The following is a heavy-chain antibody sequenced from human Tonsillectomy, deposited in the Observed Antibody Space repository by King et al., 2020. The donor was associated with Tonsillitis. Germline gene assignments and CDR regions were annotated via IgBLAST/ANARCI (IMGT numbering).Heavy chain of an antibody. Sequence: VQLQESGGGVVQPGRSLRLSCAASGFTFSDYGMHWVRQAPGKGLVWVSVLSYAVTTQYYTDSVKGRFTISRDNSKNTLYLQMNSLRAEDTAVYYCAKSYYDTSGYSRSVDYWGQGTLVTVSS. CDR2: LSYAVTTQ. V-gene: IGHV3-30*18. CDR3: AKSYYDTSGYSRSVDY. CDR1: GFTFSDYG. J-gene: IGHJ4*02. D-gene: IGHD3-22*01.